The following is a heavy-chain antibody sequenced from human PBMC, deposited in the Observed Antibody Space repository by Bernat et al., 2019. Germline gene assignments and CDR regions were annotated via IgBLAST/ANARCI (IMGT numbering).Heavy chain of an antibody. CDR3: ARDFLGTRMLPGASDI. V-gene: IGHV3-23*01. J-gene: IGHJ3*02. Sequence: EVQLLESGGGLVQPGGSLRLSCAASGFTFSSYAMSWVRLAPGKGLEWVSAISGSGGSTYYADSVKGRFTISRDNSKNTLLLQMNSLRAEDTAVYFCARDFLGTRMLPGASDIWGQGTMVTVSS. CDR1: GFTFSSYA. D-gene: IGHD1-1*01. CDR2: ISGSGGST.